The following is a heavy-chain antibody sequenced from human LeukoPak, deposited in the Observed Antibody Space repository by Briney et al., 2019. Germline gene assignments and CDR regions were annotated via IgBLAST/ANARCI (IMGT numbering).Heavy chain of an antibody. D-gene: IGHD3-22*01. V-gene: IGHV3-13*01. CDR2: IGTAGDT. CDR3: ARGEEYYGSSGYYYFDY. CDR1: GFTFSSYD. J-gene: IGHJ4*02. Sequence: GESLRLSCAASGFTFSSYDMHWVRQATGKGLEWVSAIGTAGDTYYPGSVKGRFTISIENAKNSLYLHMNSLRAGDTAVYYCARGEEYYGSSGYYYFDYWGQGTLVTVCS.